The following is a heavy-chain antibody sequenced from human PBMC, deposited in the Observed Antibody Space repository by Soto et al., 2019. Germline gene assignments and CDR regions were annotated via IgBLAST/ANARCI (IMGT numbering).Heavy chain of an antibody. D-gene: IGHD3-16*02. V-gene: IGHV4-38-2*01. CDR3: ARGGPPGVGINDYVWGSYRYLNVYYFDY. Sequence: SETLSLTCAVSGYSISSGYYWGWIRQPPGKGLEWIGSIYHSGSTYYNPSLKGRVTMSVDTSKNQFSLKLSSVTAADTAVYYCARGGPPGVGINDYVWGSYRYLNVYYFDYWGQGTLVTVSS. J-gene: IGHJ4*02. CDR2: IYHSGST. CDR1: GYSISSGYY.